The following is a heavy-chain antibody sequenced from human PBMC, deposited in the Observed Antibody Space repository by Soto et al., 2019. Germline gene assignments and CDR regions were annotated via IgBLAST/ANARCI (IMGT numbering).Heavy chain of an antibody. CDR3: ARDSPPGGYYGSGLFDP. Sequence: PSETLSLTCAVYGGSFSGYYWSWIRQPPGKGLEWIWEINHSGSTNYNPSLKSRVTISVDTSKNQFSLKLSSVTAADTAVYYCARDSPPGGYYGSGLFDPWGQGTLVTVSS. CDR1: GGSFSGYY. D-gene: IGHD3-10*01. CDR2: INHSGST. J-gene: IGHJ5*02. V-gene: IGHV4-34*01.